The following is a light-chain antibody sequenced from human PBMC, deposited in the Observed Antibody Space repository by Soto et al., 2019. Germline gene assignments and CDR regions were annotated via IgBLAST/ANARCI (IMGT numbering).Light chain of an antibody. CDR1: KSVSSSY. CDR3: QQYGSSPQGT. V-gene: IGKV3-20*01. Sequence: EFVFTLSPGTRSSSPGESTTLSCTASKSVSSSYLAWYQQKPGQAPRLLLYGASSRATGIPDRFSGSGSGTDFTLTISRLEPEDFAVYYCQQYGSSPQGTFGQGTRLEI. J-gene: IGKJ5*01. CDR2: GAS.